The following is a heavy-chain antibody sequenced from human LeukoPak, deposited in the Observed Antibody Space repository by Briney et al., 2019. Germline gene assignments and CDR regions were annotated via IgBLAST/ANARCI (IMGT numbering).Heavy chain of an antibody. J-gene: IGHJ6*02. CDR1: GFTFSSYG. Sequence: PGGSLRLSCAASGFTFSSYGMHWVRQAPGKGLEWVAVIWYDGSNKYYADSVKGRFTISRDNSKNTLYLQMNSLRAEDTAVYYCARGLGSDILTPHYYYYYYGMDVWGQGTTVTVSS. V-gene: IGHV3-33*01. CDR3: ARGLGSDILTPHYYYYYYGMDV. CDR2: IWYDGSNK. D-gene: IGHD3-9*01.